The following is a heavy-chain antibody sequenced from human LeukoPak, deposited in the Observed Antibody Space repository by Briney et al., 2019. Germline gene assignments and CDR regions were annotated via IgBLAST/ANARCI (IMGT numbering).Heavy chain of an antibody. Sequence: GGSLRLSCAASGFTFSSYSMNWVRQAPGKGLEWVSSISSSSSYIYYADSMKGRFTISRDNAKNSLYLQMNSLRAEDTAVYYCARDPGEGRLPAANYWGQGTLVTVSS. CDR2: ISSSSSYI. CDR1: GFTFSSYS. CDR3: ARDPGEGRLPAANY. V-gene: IGHV3-21*01. J-gene: IGHJ4*02. D-gene: IGHD2-2*01.